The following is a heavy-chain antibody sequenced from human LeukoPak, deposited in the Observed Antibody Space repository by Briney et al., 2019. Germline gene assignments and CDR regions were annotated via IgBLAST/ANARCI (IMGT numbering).Heavy chain of an antibody. CDR2: IKQDGSEK. CDR3: ARDRRDGYNVLDY. V-gene: IGHV3-7*01. J-gene: IGHJ4*02. Sequence: GGSLRLSCAASGFAFSSYAMSWVRQAPGKGLEWVANIKQDGSEKYYVDSVKGRFTISRDNAKNSLYLQMNSLRAEDTAMFYCARDRRDGYNVLDYWGQGTLVTVSS. D-gene: IGHD5-24*01. CDR1: GFAFSSYA.